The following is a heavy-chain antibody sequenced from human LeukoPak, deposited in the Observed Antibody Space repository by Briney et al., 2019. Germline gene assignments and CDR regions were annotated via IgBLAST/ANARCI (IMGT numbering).Heavy chain of an antibody. CDR1: GFTFSIYN. V-gene: IGHV3-30*02. CDR3: ARDKWLTTTHYFDY. Sequence: PGGSLRLSCAASGFTFSIYNMHWVRQAPGKGLEWVAFIHYDENYKNYADSVQGRFTISRDSTKNTLYLEMKSLRPEDTAVYYCARDKWLTTTHYFDYWGQGTLVTVSS. J-gene: IGHJ4*02. D-gene: IGHD4-11*01. CDR2: IHYDENYK.